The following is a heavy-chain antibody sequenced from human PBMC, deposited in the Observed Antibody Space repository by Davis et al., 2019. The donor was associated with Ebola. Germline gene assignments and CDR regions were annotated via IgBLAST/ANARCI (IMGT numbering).Heavy chain of an antibody. Sequence: SETLSLTCAVYGGSFSGDYWGWIRQPPGKGLEWIGEINHSGSTNDNPSLKSRVTMSIDKSTNQFFLKLSSVTAADTAVYYCARWSGGYCSGGSCYYREFDLWGQGTQVTVSS. J-gene: IGHJ5*02. CDR3: ARWSGGYCSGGSCYYREFDL. V-gene: IGHV4-34*01. CDR1: GGSFSGDY. D-gene: IGHD2-15*01. CDR2: INHSGST.